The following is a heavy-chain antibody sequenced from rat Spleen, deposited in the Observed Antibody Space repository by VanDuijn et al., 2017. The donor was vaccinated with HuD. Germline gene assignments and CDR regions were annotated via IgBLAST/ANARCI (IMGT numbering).Heavy chain of an antibody. J-gene: IGHJ2*01. Sequence: EVQLVESDGGLVQPGRSLKLSCAASGFTFNNYGMAWVRQAPTKGLEWVATFSYDGISTYYRDSVRGRFTISTDNAKSTLSLQMDSLRSEDTATYYCARRHYGYTDYFDYWGQGVMVTVSP. CDR2: FSYDGIST. D-gene: IGHD1-9*01. CDR1: GFTFNNYG. V-gene: IGHV5-29*01. CDR3: ARRHYGYTDYFDY.